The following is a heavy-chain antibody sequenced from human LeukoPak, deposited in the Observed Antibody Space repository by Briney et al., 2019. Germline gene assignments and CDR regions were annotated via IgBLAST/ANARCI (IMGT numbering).Heavy chain of an antibody. V-gene: IGHV4-4*07. CDR1: AGSISSYY. Sequence: SETLSLTCTVSAGSISSYYWSWIRQPAGKGLEWIGRIYTSGSTNHNPSLKSRVTMSVDTSKNQFSLRLSSVTAADTAVYYCARDRGYGDYVFWYFDLWGRGTLVTVSS. CDR3: ARDRGYGDYVFWYFDL. D-gene: IGHD4-17*01. CDR2: IYTSGST. J-gene: IGHJ2*01.